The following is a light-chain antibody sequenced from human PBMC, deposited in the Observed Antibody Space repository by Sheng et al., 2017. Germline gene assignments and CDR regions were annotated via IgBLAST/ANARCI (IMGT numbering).Light chain of an antibody. CDR2: DAS. Sequence: EIVLTQSPGTLSLSPGERATLSCRASQSVSSSYLTWYQQKPGQAPTLLIYDASTRATGIPARFSGSGSGTDFTLTISSLEPEDFAVYYCQQRSSWPMAFGGGTKVEIK. CDR3: QQRSSWPMA. V-gene: IGKV3D-20*02. CDR1: QSVSSSY. J-gene: IGKJ4*01.